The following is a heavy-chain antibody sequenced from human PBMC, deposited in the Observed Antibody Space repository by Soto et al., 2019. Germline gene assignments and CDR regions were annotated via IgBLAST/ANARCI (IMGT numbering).Heavy chain of an antibody. Sequence: QVQLQESGPGLVKPSQTLSLTCTVSGGSISSGDYYWSWIRQPPGKGLEWIGYIYYSGSTYYNPSLKSRVTISVDTSKNQFSLKLSSVTAADTAVYYCAREAVTYLTTGLGFDPWGQGTLVTVSS. CDR2: IYYSGST. V-gene: IGHV4-30-4*01. CDR3: AREAVTYLTTGLGFDP. J-gene: IGHJ5*02. CDR1: GGSISSGDYY. D-gene: IGHD4-17*01.